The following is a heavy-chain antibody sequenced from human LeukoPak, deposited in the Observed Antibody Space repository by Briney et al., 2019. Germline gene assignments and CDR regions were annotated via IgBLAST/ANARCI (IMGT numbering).Heavy chain of an antibody. CDR2: INPNSGDT. CDR1: GYTFTGYY. V-gene: IGHV1-2*02. J-gene: IGHJ5*02. CDR3: ARALYSGNQRNWFDP. Sequence: ASVKVSCKASGYTFTGYYMHWVRQAPGQGLEGMGWINPNSGDTHYAQNFQARVTMTRDTSISTVYMDLSRLRSDDTAVYYCARALYSGNQRNWFDPWGKGTLVTVSS. D-gene: IGHD6-13*01.